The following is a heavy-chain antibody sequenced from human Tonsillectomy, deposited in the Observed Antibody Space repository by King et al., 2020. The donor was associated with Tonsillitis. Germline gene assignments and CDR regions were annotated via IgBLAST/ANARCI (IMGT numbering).Heavy chain of an antibody. CDR1: GFSLSTSGVG. Sequence: TLKESGPTLVKPTQTLTLTCSFSGFSLSTSGVGVGWIRQPPGKALEWLALIYWNDDNRYSPSLKGRLTITKDTSKNQVVLTMTNMDPVDTAMYFCAHTFLFRGYCSGDRCKIFDYWGQGTLVTVSS. CDR3: AHTFLFRGYCSGDRCKIFDY. J-gene: IGHJ4*02. D-gene: IGHD2-15*01. V-gene: IGHV2-5*01. CDR2: IYWNDDN.